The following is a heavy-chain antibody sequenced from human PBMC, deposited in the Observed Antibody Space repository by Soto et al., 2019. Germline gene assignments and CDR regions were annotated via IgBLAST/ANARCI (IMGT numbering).Heavy chain of an antibody. CDR3: ASRYGGTLDY. J-gene: IGHJ4*02. D-gene: IGHD4-17*01. V-gene: IGHV4-59*08. CDR2: IYYSGST. CDR1: GGSISSYY. Sequence: SETLYLTFTVSGGSISSYYWSWIRQPPGKGPEWIGYIYYSGSTNYNPSLKSRVPISVDTSKNQFSLKLSSVTAADTAVYYCASRYGGTLDYWGQGTLVTVSS.